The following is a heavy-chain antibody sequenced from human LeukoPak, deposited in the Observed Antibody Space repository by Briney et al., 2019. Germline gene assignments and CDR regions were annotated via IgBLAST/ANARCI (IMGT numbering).Heavy chain of an antibody. J-gene: IGHJ4*02. Sequence: PSETLSLTCTVSGGSISSYYWSWIRQPPGKGLEWIGYIYYSGSTNYNPSLKSRVTISVDTSKNQFSLKLSSVTAADTAVYYCARAHYYDSSGYHSHIDYWGQGTLVTVSS. V-gene: IGHV4-59*12. CDR1: GGSISSYY. CDR3: ARAHYYDSSGYHSHIDY. CDR2: IYYSGST. D-gene: IGHD3-22*01.